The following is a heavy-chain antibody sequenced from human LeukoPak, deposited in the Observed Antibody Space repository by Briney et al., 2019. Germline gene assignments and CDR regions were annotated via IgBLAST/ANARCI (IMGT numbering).Heavy chain of an antibody. D-gene: IGHD3-3*02. V-gene: IGHV3-48*03. CDR1: GFTFSNYE. J-gene: IGHJ4*02. CDR3: ARLAYLDY. Sequence: AGGSLRLSCAASGFTFSNYEMNWVRQAPGKGPEWISYISTSVSTPHYADSVKGRFTISRDNAKNSLYLQMNSLRVEDSAVYYCARLAYLDYWGQGTLVTVSS. CDR2: ISTSVSTP.